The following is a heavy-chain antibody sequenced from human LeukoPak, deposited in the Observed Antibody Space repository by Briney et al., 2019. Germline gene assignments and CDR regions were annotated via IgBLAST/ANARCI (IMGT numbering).Heavy chain of an antibody. D-gene: IGHD7-27*01. V-gene: IGHV1-69*04. J-gene: IGHJ4*02. CDR2: IIPILGIA. Sequence: SVKVSCKASGGTFSSCAISWVRQAPGQGLEWMGRIIPILGIANYAQKFQGRVTITADKSTSTAYMELSSLRSEDTAVYYCATSWGSVLEYYFDYWGQGTLVTVSS. CDR1: GGTFSSCA. CDR3: ATSWGSVLEYYFDY.